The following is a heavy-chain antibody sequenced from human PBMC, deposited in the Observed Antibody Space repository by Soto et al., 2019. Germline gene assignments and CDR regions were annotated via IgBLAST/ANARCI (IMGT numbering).Heavy chain of an antibody. CDR2: IIPIFGTA. V-gene: IGHV1-69*01. J-gene: IGHJ4*02. CDR3: ARHDAYYYDSSGYSQFFDY. Sequence: QVQLVQSGAEVKKPGSSVKVSCKASGGTFSSYAISWVRQAPGQGLEWMGGIIPIFGTANYAQNFQGRVTITADESTSTAYMELSSLRSEDTAVYSCARHDAYYYDSSGYSQFFDYWGQGTLVTVSS. CDR1: GGTFSSYA. D-gene: IGHD3-22*01.